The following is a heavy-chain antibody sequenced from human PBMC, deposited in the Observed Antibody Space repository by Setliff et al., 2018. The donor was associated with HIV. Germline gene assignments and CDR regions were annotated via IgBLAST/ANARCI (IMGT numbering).Heavy chain of an antibody. V-gene: IGHV3-7*03. J-gene: IGHJ5*01. Sequence: QPGGSLRLSCAASGFTFNNFWMHWVRQAPGKGLEWVASISPDGSRNHCVGSVKGRFTASRDNAKSSLYLQMNSLRAEDTAVYYCARPLLRTNPVYGILGNWFDSWGRGTLVTVSS. D-gene: IGHD2-8*01. CDR3: ARPLLRTNPVYGILGNWFDS. CDR2: ISPDGSRN. CDR1: GFTFNNFW.